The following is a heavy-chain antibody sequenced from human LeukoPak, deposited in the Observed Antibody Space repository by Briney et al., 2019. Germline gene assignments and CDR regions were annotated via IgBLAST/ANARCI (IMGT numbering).Heavy chain of an antibody. CDR2: ISAYNGNT. D-gene: IGHD6-13*01. Sequence: GASVKVSCKASGYTFTSYGISWVRQAPGQGLEWMGWISAYNGNTNYAQKLQGGVTMTTDTSTSTAYMELRSLRSDDTAVYYCARDLLVAAAGTNWFDPWGQGALVTVSS. CDR1: GYTFTSYG. CDR3: ARDLLVAAAGTNWFDP. J-gene: IGHJ5*02. V-gene: IGHV1-18*04.